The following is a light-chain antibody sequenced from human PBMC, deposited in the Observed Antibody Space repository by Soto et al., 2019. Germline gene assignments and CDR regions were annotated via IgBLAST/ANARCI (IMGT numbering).Light chain of an antibody. CDR2: DVS. V-gene: IGLV2-14*03. CDR3: CSYTSSSTLGV. Sequence: QSALTQPASVSGSPGQSITISCTGTSSDVGGYNFVSWYQQHPGKAPKLIIYDVSNRPSGVSNRFSGSKSGNTASLTISGLQTEDEADYYCCSYTSSSTLGVFGGGTKLPVL. CDR1: SSDVGGYNF. J-gene: IGLJ2*01.